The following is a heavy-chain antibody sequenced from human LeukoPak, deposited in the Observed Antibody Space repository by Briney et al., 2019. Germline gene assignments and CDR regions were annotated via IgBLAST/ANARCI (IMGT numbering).Heavy chain of an antibody. CDR3: ARRYYYDTSGYYFAHDAFDI. D-gene: IGHD3-22*01. J-gene: IGHJ3*02. Sequence: GESLQISGKGSGSTFTSHWIGWVRQLPGKGLEWMGIIYPGDSETRYSPSFQGQVTISADKSISTAYLQWSSLKASDTAMYYCARRYYYDTSGYYFAHDAFDIWGQGTMVTVSS. CDR1: GSTFTSHW. V-gene: IGHV5-51*01. CDR2: IYPGDSET.